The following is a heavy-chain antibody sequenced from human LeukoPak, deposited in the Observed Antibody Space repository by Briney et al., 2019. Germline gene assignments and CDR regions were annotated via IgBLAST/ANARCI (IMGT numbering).Heavy chain of an antibody. J-gene: IGHJ4*02. Sequence: SETLSLTCTVSGGSISSSACYWSWIRQPPGKGLEWIGYIYTSGSTNYNPSLKSRVTISVDTSKNPFSLQLSSVTPADTAVYYCARTPRYYDFWSGYPYYFDYWGQGTLVTVSS. CDR3: ARTPRYYDFWSGYPYYFDY. D-gene: IGHD3-3*01. CDR2: IYTSGST. V-gene: IGHV4-61*05. CDR1: GGSISSSACY.